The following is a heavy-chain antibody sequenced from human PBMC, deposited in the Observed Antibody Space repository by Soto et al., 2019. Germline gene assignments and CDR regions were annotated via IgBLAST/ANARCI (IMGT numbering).Heavy chain of an antibody. CDR2: INPNGGIT. CDR1: GYTFTHYY. J-gene: IGHJ4*02. D-gene: IGHD5-18*01. CDR3: ATSVNSAMAFDY. Sequence: QVKLMQSGAEVKKPGASVRVSCKASGYTFTHYYIHWVRQAPGQGLEWMGIINPNGGITTYAQKFQAGFTMTRDTSTSTVYLELSSLRSEDSAVYYCATSVNSAMAFDYWGQGTLVAVSS. V-gene: IGHV1-46*01.